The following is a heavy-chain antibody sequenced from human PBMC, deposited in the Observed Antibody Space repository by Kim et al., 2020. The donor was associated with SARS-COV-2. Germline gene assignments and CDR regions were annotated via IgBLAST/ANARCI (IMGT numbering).Heavy chain of an antibody. Sequence: GGSLRLSCAASGFTFSSYSMNWVRQAPGKGLEWVSSISSSSSYIYYADSVKGRFTISRDNAKNSLYLQMNSLRAEDTAVYYCARAVLLGYCSGGSCYSEDYWGQGTLVTVSS. CDR3: ARAVLLGYCSGGSCYSEDY. CDR1: GFTFSSYS. V-gene: IGHV3-21*01. J-gene: IGHJ4*02. CDR2: ISSSSSYI. D-gene: IGHD2-15*01.